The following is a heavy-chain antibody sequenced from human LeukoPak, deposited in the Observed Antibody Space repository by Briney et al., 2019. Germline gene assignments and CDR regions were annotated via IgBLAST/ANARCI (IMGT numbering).Heavy chain of an antibody. CDR1: GFTFSSYA. CDR3: AKDLARGYSYGYVDY. V-gene: IGHV3-23*01. D-gene: IGHD5-18*01. J-gene: IGHJ4*02. Sequence: GGSLRLSCAASGFTFSSYAMSRVRQAPGKGLEWVSAISGSGGSTYYADSVKGRFTISRDNSKNTLYLQMNSLRAEDTAVYYCAKDLARGYSYGYVDYWGQGTLVTVSS. CDR2: ISGSGGST.